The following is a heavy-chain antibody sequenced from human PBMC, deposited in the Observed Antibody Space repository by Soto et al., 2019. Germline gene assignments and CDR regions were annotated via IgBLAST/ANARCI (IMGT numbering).Heavy chain of an antibody. J-gene: IGHJ6*02. CDR3: ARVTADGDCYLYFYYGMDV. V-gene: IGHV3-66*03. CDR1: GFTVSSNY. CDR2: IYSCGST. D-gene: IGHD2-21*02. Sequence: EVQLVESGGGLIQPGGSLRLSCAASGFTVSSNYMSWVRQAPGKGLEWVSVIYSCGSTYYADSVKGRFTISRDNSKNTLYLQMNSLRAEDTAESYCARVTADGDCYLYFYYGMDVWGQGTTVTVSS.